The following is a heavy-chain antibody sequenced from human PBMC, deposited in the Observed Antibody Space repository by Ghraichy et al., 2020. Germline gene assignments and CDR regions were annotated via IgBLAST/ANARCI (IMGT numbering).Heavy chain of an antibody. CDR1: GYTFTSYG. V-gene: IGHV1-18*01. CDR3: ARGRLGYCSGGSCGHY. Sequence: ASVKVSCKASGYTFTSYGISWVRQAPGQGLEWMGWISAYNGNTNYAQKLQGRVTMTTDTSTSTAYMELRSLRSDDTAVYYCARGRLGYCSGGSCGHYWGQGTLVTVSS. J-gene: IGHJ4*02. CDR2: ISAYNGNT. D-gene: IGHD2-15*01.